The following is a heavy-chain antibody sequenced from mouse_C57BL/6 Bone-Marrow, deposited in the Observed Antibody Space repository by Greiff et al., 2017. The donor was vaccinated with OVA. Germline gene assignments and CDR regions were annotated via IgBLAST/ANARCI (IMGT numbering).Heavy chain of an antibody. CDR1: GFSLTSYG. V-gene: IGHV2-4*01. Sequence: QVQLQQSGPGLVQPSQSLSITCTVSGFSLTSYGVHWVRQPPGKGLEWLGVIWSGGSTDYNAAFISRLSSSKDNSKSQVFFKMNSLQADDTAIYYCAKTPFITTARYFDVRGTGTTVTVSS. D-gene: IGHD1-1*01. CDR3: AKTPFITTARYFDV. CDR2: IWSGGST. J-gene: IGHJ1*03.